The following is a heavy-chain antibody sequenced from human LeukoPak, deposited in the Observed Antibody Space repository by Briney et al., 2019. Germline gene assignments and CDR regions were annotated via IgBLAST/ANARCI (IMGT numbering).Heavy chain of an antibody. V-gene: IGHV4-39*01. J-gene: IGHJ4*02. CDR3: ARLSKGRYFDYIFDY. D-gene: IGHD3-9*01. CDR1: NGSVSSTDYY. CDR2: IYYSGST. Sequence: SETLSLICTVSNGSVSSTDYYWGWIRQPPGKRLEWIWNIYYSGSTYYNPSLRSRVTMSVDTSKNQFSLKMSSVTAADTAVYYCARLSKGRYFDYIFDYWGQGTLVTVSS.